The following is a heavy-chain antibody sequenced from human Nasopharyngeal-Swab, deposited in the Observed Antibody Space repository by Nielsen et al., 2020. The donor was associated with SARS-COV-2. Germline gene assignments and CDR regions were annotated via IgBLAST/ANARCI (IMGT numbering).Heavy chain of an antibody. CDR3: ARGGDPREVVAATDCFDP. D-gene: IGHD2-15*01. J-gene: IGHJ5*02. CDR2: INPGGGSA. V-gene: IGHV1-46*01. CDR1: GYTFTRYY. Sequence: ASVKISCKASGYTFTRYYIHWVRRAPGQGLEWMGIINPGGGSARYSQNFQGRVTMTRDTSTNTVYMELYSLTSEDTAVYYCARGGDPREVVAATDCFDPWGQGTLVTVSS.